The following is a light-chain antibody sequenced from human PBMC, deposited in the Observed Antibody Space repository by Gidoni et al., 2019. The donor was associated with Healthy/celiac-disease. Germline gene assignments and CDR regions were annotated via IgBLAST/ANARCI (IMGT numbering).Light chain of an antibody. CDR2: QDS. V-gene: IGLV3-1*01. Sequence: SYELTQPHSVYVSPGQTASITCSGDKLGDKFACWYQQKPGQSPVLVIDQDSKRPSGIPERFSGSSAGNTATLTISGTQAMDEADYYCQAWDSSNVVFGGGTKLTVL. J-gene: IGLJ2*01. CDR1: KLGDKF. CDR3: QAWDSSNVV.